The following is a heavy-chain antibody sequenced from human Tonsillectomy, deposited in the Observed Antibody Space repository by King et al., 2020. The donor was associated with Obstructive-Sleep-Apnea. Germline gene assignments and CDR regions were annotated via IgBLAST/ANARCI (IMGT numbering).Heavy chain of an antibody. J-gene: IGHJ3*02. Sequence: TLKESGPTLVKPTQTLTLTCTFSGFSLRTRGVGVGWIRQPPGKALEWLALIYWNDDKRYSPSLKSRLTITKDTSKNQVVLTMTNMDPVDTATYYCAHRPVMTTIIGWDAFDIWGQGTMVTVSS. CDR2: IYWNDDK. V-gene: IGHV2-5*01. CDR1: GFSLRTRGVG. D-gene: IGHD4-11*01. CDR3: AHRPVMTTIIGWDAFDI.